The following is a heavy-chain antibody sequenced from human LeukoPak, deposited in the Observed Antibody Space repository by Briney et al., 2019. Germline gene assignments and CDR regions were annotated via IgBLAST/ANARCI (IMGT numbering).Heavy chain of an antibody. CDR3: ARGGEGHYYDSSGYGYDY. D-gene: IGHD3-22*01. Sequence: ASVKVSCKASGYTFTSYDINWVRQATGQGLEWMGWMNPNSGNTGYAQKFQGRVTMTRSTSISTAYMELSSLRSEDTAVYYCARGGEGHYYDSSGYGYDYWGQGTLVTVSS. J-gene: IGHJ4*02. CDR1: GYTFTSYD. V-gene: IGHV1-8*01. CDR2: MNPNSGNT.